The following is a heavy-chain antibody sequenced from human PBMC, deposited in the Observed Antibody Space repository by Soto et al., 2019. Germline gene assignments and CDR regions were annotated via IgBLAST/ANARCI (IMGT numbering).Heavy chain of an antibody. V-gene: IGHV3-11*03. CDR2: ISSSSSYT. D-gene: IGHD4-4*01. CDR1: GFTFSDYY. Sequence: TGGSLRLSCAASGFTFSDYYMSWIRQAPGKGLEWVSYISSSSSYTNYADSVKGRFTISRDNAKNSLYLQMNSPRAEDTAVYYCARFPTTETYYYYGMDVWGQGTTVTVSS. J-gene: IGHJ6*02. CDR3: ARFPTTETYYYYGMDV.